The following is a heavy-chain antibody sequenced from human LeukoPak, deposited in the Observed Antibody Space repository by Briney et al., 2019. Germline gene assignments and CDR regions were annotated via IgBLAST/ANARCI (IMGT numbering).Heavy chain of an antibody. CDR1: GFTFSTYS. D-gene: IGHD3-10*01. J-gene: IGHJ6*03. Sequence: GGSLRLSCAASGFTFSTYSMNWVRQAPGKGLEWVSYISSSGSTIYYADSVKGRFTISRDNAKNSLYLQMNSLRAEDTAVYYCARQTMVRGVPLYYYYYMDVWGKGTTVTVSS. CDR2: ISSSGSTI. CDR3: ARQTMVRGVPLYYYYYMDV. V-gene: IGHV3-48*04.